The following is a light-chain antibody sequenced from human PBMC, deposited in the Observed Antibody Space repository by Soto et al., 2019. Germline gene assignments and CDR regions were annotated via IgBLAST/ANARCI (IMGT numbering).Light chain of an antibody. Sequence: DIQMTQSPSSLSASVGDRVTITCRASQGIFNYLAWYQQKPGKVPKLLIYAASILKSGVPSRFSGSGSGTDFTLTISSLQPEDVATYYCQKYYSVPYTFGQGTKLEIK. CDR3: QKYYSVPYT. CDR1: QGIFNY. V-gene: IGKV1-27*01. J-gene: IGKJ2*01. CDR2: AAS.